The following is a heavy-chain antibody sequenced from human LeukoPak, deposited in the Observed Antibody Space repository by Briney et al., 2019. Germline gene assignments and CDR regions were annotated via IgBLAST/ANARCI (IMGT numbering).Heavy chain of an antibody. CDR2: IYHSGST. J-gene: IGHJ6*04. V-gene: IGHV4-38-2*01. D-gene: IGHD3-10*01. Sequence: YPSETLSLTCAVSGYSISSGYYWGWIRQPPGKGLEWIGSIYHSGSTYYNPSLKSRVTISVDTSKNQFSLKLSSVTAADTAVYYCARGPITMVRGVSLLAENYGMDVWGKGTTVTVSS. CDR1: GYSISSGYY. CDR3: ARGPITMVRGVSLLAENYGMDV.